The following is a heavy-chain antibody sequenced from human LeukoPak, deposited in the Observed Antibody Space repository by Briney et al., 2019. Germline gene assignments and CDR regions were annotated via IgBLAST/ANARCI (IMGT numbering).Heavy chain of an antibody. Sequence: GGSLRLSCAASGFTFSSYSMNWVRQAPGKGLEWVSSISSSSSYIYYADSVKGRFTISRDNAKNSLYLQMNSLRAEDTAVYYCARVPIHNDYGDEWGQGTLVTVSS. D-gene: IGHD5-18*01. CDR2: ISSSSSYI. CDR1: GFTFSSYS. V-gene: IGHV3-21*01. CDR3: ARVPIHNDYGDE. J-gene: IGHJ4*02.